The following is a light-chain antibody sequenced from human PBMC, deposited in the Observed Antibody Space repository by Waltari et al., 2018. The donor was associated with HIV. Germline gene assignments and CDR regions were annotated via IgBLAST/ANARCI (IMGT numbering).Light chain of an antibody. CDR3: QSYDSGLSVV. Sequence: QSVLTQPPSVSGAPGQRVTISCTGNSSNIGAGFDVHWSQQLPETAPKLLIYGDTNRPSGVPDRFSGSKSGTSASLAITGLQAEDEADYYCQSYDSGLSVVFGGGTKLTVL. CDR1: SSNIGAGFD. J-gene: IGLJ3*02. V-gene: IGLV1-40*01. CDR2: GDT.